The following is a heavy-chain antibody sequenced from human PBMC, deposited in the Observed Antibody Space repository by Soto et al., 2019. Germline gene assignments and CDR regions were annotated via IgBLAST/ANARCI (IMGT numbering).Heavy chain of an antibody. V-gene: IGHV3-48*03. Sequence: GGSLRLSCAASGFTFSNYEMDWVRQAPGKGLEWISYISTSGSTIFYADSVKGRFTISRDDARSSLYLQMDSLRAEDTAVYYCAREICSGSRCYDTFDLWGQGTTVTVSS. CDR3: AREICSGSRCYDTFDL. J-gene: IGHJ3*01. D-gene: IGHD2-15*01. CDR2: ISTSGSTI. CDR1: GFTFSNYE.